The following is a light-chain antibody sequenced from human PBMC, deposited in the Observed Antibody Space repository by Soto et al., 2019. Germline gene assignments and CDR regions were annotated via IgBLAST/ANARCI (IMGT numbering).Light chain of an antibody. V-gene: IGKV4-1*01. J-gene: IGKJ5*01. CDR2: DAS. CDR3: QQYNNLPLI. Sequence: DIVITQSPDSLAVSLGERATINCKSSQSVLYSSNNKNYLAWYQQKPGRAPKLLIYDASSLETGVPSRFSGSGSGTDFTLTISSLQPEDFATYYCQQYNNLPLIFGQGTRLEIK. CDR1: QSVLYSSNNKNY.